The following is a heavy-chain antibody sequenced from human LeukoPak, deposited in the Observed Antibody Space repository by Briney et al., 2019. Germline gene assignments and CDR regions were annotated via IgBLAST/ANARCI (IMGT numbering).Heavy chain of an antibody. J-gene: IGHJ5*02. Sequence: SETLSLTCTVSGYSISSGYYWGWIRQPPGKGLEWIGSIYYSGSTYYNPSLKSRVTISVDTSKNQFSLKLSSVTAADTAVYYCARDFPSTSWYAMNWFDPWGQGTLVTVSS. D-gene: IGHD6-13*01. V-gene: IGHV4-38-2*02. CDR3: ARDFPSTSWYAMNWFDP. CDR1: GYSISSGYY. CDR2: IYYSGST.